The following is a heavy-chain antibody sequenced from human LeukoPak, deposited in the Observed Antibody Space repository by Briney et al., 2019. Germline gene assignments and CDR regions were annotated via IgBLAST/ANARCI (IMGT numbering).Heavy chain of an antibody. J-gene: IGHJ3*02. V-gene: IGHV3-21*01. CDR1: GFTFSSYS. D-gene: IGHD3-3*01. Sequence: GGSLRLAYTASGFTFSSYSMNWVRQAPGKGLEWVSSISSSSSYIYYADSVKGRFTISRDNAKNSLYLQMNSLRAEDTAVYYCARGSGVVITPDAFDIWGQGTMVTVSS. CDR2: ISSSSSYI. CDR3: ARGSGVVITPDAFDI.